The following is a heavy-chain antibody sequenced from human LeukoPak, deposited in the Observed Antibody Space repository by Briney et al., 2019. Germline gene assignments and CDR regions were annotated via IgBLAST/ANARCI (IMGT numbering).Heavy chain of an antibody. Sequence: PGGSLRLSCAASGFTFSSYSMNWVRQAPGKGLEWVSSISSSSSYIYYADSVKGRFTISRDNAKNSLYLQMNSLRAEDTAVYYCATNGGKGWYFDYWGQGTLVTVSS. J-gene: IGHJ4*02. CDR1: GFTFSSYS. CDR3: ATNGGKGWYFDY. CDR2: ISSSSSYI. D-gene: IGHD4-23*01. V-gene: IGHV3-21*01.